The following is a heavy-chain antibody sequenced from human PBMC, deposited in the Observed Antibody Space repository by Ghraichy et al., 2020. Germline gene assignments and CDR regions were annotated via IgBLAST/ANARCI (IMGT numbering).Heavy chain of an antibody. Sequence: GGSLRLSCAASGFTFSDYYMSWIRQAPGKGLEWVSYISSSGSTIYYADSVKGRFTISRDNAKNSLYLQMNSLRAEDTAVYYCARDLYDFWSGFYYYYGMDVWGQGTTVTVSS. J-gene: IGHJ6*02. CDR1: GFTFSDYY. CDR3: ARDLYDFWSGFYYYYGMDV. CDR2: ISSSGSTI. V-gene: IGHV3-11*01. D-gene: IGHD3-3*01.